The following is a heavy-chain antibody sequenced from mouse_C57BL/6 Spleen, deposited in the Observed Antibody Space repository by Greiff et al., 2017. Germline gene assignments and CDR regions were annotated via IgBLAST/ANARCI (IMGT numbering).Heavy chain of an antibody. CDR3: ARSYYYGSSYDYAMDY. Sequence: DVQLVESGGGLVQPGGSLKLSCAASGFTFSSYTMSWVRQTPEKRLEWVATISGGGGNSYYPDSVKGRFTISRDNAKHHLYLHMSSLRSEVTALYYCARSYYYGSSYDYAMDYWGQGTSVTVSS. V-gene: IGHV5-9*03. J-gene: IGHJ4*01. CDR1: GFTFSSYT. CDR2: ISGGGGNS. D-gene: IGHD1-1*01.